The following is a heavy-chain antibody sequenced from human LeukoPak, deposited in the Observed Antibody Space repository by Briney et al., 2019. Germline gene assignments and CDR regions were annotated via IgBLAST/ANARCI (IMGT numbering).Heavy chain of an antibody. J-gene: IGHJ4*02. CDR2: IIVIGSYI. CDR3: ARGPPAYCSSTSCPNYYFDY. CDR1: GFTFSGYA. V-gene: IGHV3-21*01. Sequence: GGPLGLSWEASGFTFSGYAMTWAARAPGRGLGWAYPIIVIGSYIYYADSVKGRFTISRDNAKNSLYLQMNSLRAEDTAVYYCARGPPAYCSSTSCPNYYFDYWGQGTLVTVSS. D-gene: IGHD2-2*01.